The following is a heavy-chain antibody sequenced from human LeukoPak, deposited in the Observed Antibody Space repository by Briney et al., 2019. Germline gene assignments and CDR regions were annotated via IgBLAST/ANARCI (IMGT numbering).Heavy chain of an antibody. CDR2: IIPILGIA. J-gene: IGHJ6*02. CDR1: GGTFSSYA. V-gene: IGHV1-69*04. CDR3: ARESGHGYYYYYGMDV. Sequence: SVKVSCKASGGTFSSYAISWVRQAPGQGLEWMGGIIPILGIANYAQKFQGRVTITADKSTSTAYMELSSLGSEDTAVYYCARESGHGYYYYYGMDVWGQGTTATVSS.